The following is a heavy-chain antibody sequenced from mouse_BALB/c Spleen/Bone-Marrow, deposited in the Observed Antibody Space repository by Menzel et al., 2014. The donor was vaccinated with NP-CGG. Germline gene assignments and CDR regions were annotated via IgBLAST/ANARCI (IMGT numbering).Heavy chain of an antibody. CDR3: ARDKGRVFFDY. Sequence: EVNVVESGGALVQPGGSLRLSCATSGFTFTDYYMNWVRQPPGKALEWLGFIRNKANGYTTEYSASVKGRFTISRDNSQSILYLQMNTLRAEDSATYYCARDKGRVFFDYWGQGTTLTVSS. J-gene: IGHJ2*01. CDR2: IRNKANGYTT. V-gene: IGHV7-3*02. CDR1: GFTFTDYY.